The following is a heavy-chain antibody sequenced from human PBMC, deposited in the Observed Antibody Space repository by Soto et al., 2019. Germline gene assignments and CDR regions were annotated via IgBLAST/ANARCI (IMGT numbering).Heavy chain of an antibody. CDR3: ARQCRGVTCHWFVP. Sequence: QLQLQESRPGLVKPSETLSLTCTVSSGSISSTIYSWDWIRQPPGKGLEWIGSIFYSGSTYYNPSLKSRVTISVDTSKNQFSLTLTSVTAADTAVYYCARQCRGVTCHWFVPWGQGTLVTVSS. J-gene: IGHJ5*02. V-gene: IGHV4-39*01. CDR2: IFYSGST. D-gene: IGHD2-15*01. CDR1: SGSISSTIYS.